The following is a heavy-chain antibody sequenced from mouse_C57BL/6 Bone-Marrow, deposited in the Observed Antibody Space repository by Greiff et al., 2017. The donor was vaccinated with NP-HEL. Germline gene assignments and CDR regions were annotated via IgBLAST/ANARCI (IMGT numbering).Heavy chain of an antibody. J-gene: IGHJ3*01. D-gene: IGHD1-1*01. Sequence: FTISRDNAKNTLYLQMSRLKSEDTAMYYCARVDYYGSGTYWGQGTLVTVSA. V-gene: IGHV5-12*01. CDR3: ARVDYYGSGTY.